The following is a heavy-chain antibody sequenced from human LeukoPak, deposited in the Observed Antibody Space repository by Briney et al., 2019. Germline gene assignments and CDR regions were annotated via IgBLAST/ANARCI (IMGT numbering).Heavy chain of an antibody. D-gene: IGHD2-2*01. CDR3: ARDVGYCSSTSCYYWFDP. J-gene: IGHJ5*02. V-gene: IGHV1-18*01. CDR2: ISAYNGNT. CDR1: GYTFISYG. Sequence: GASVKVSCKASGYTFISYGISWVRPAPGQGLEWMGWISAYNGNTNYAQKLQGRVTMATDTSTSTAYMELRSLRSDDTAVYYCARDVGYCSSTSCYYWFDPWGQGTQVTVSS.